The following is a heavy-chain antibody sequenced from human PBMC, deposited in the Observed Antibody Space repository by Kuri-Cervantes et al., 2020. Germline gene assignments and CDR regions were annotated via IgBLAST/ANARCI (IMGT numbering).Heavy chain of an antibody. CDR3: ARDRASNTGYFNF. D-gene: IGHD1-14*01. CDR2: IEHDGSRE. Sequence: GGSLRLSCAASGFTFSRFGMHWVRQAPGKGPEWMAFIEHDGSREYYADSVKGRFTISRDNSKNTLYLQMNSLRPEDTAVYYCARDRASNTGYFNFWGQGTLVTVSS. V-gene: IGHV3-30*02. CDR1: GFTFSRFG. J-gene: IGHJ4*02.